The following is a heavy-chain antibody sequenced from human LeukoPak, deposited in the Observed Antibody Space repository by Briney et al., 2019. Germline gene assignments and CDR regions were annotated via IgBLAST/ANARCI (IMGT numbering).Heavy chain of an antibody. CDR1: GFTFSSYG. CDR2: ISYDGSNK. CDR3: AKDLWPNTRYYYYGMDV. J-gene: IGHJ6*02. D-gene: IGHD2-21*01. Sequence: GGSLRLSCAASGFTFSSYGMHWVRQAPGKGLEWVAVISYDGSNKYYADSVKGRFTISRDNSKNTLYLQMNSLRAEDTAVYYCAKDLWPNTRYYYYGMDVWGQGTTVTVSS. V-gene: IGHV3-30*18.